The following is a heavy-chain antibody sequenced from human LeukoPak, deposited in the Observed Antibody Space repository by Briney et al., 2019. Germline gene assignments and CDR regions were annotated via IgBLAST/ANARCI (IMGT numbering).Heavy chain of an antibody. D-gene: IGHD1-14*01. CDR2: IYYSGST. CDR1: GGSISSSSYY. Sequence: PSETLSLTCTVSGGSISSSSYYWGWIRQPPGKGLEWIGSIYYSGSTYYNPSLKSRVTISVDTTKNQFSLKLSSVTAADTAVYYCARDLIIGGPGGQGTLVTVSS. CDR3: ARDLIIGGP. J-gene: IGHJ4*02. V-gene: IGHV4-39*07.